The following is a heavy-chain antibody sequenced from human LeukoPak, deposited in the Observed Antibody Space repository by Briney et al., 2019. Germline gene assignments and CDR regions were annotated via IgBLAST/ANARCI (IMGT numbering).Heavy chain of an antibody. Sequence: PSETLSLTCTVSGGSISHSNYYWGWIRQPPGKGLEWIGSMYYSGSTYYSPSLKSRVTLSVDTSKNHFSLKLNSVTAADTAVYYCARYGLLGLSEINAFDIWGQGTRVTVSS. CDR3: ARYGLLGLSEINAFDI. CDR2: MYYSGST. V-gene: IGHV4-39*07. CDR1: GGSISHSNYY. D-gene: IGHD2-2*01. J-gene: IGHJ3*02.